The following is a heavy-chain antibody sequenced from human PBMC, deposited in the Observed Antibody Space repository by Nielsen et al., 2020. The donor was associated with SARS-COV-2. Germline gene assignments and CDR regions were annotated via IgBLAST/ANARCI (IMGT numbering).Heavy chain of an antibody. V-gene: IGHV3-30*03. CDR2: ISYDGSNK. CDR1: GFTFSSYG. Sequence: AGSLTLSCAASGFTFSSYGMHWVRQAPGKGLEWVAVISYDGSNKYYADSVKGRFTISRDNSKNTLYLQMNSLRAEDTAVYYCARGPHYYDSSGYEDYWGQGTLVTVSS. CDR3: ARGPHYYDSSGYEDY. D-gene: IGHD3-22*01. J-gene: IGHJ4*02.